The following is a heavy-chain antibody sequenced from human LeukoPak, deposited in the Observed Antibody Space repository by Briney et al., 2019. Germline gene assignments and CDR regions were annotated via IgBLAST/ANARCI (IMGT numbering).Heavy chain of an antibody. D-gene: IGHD2-2*01. CDR3: ARVRGYCSSTSCYPSYFQH. CDR1: GYTFTTYG. Sequence: ASVKVSCKVSGYTFTTYGISWVRQAPGQGLEWMGWISAYNGNTNYAQKLQGRVTMTTDTSTSTAYMELRSLRSEDTAVYYCARVRGYCSSTSCYPSYFQHWGQGTLVTVSS. V-gene: IGHV1-18*01. CDR2: ISAYNGNT. J-gene: IGHJ1*01.